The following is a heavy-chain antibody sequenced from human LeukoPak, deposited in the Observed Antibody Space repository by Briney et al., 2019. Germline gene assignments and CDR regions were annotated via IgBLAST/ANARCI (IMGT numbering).Heavy chain of an antibody. CDR1: DGSISSYY. CDR3: ARWNLVVPASRIYYFDY. J-gene: IGHJ4*02. CDR2: IYYTRST. D-gene: IGHD2-2*01. V-gene: IGHV4-59*01. Sequence: SETLSLTCTVSDGSISSYYWSWIRQPPGKGLDWIGYIYYTRSTNYNPSLKSRVTISVDTSKNQFSLMLSSVTAADTAVYYCARWNLVVPASRIYYFDYWGQGALVTVSS.